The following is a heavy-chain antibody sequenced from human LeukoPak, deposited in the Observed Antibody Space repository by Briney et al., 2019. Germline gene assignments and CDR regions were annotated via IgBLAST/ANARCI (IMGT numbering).Heavy chain of an antibody. Sequence: SETQSLTCAVSGGSISSSNWWSWVRQPPGKGLEWIGEIYHSGSTNYNPSLKSRVTISVDKSKDQFSLKLSSVTAADTAVYYCARTERYSSSGFRHWGQGTLVTVSS. V-gene: IGHV4-4*02. CDR3: ARTERYSSSGFRH. J-gene: IGHJ1*01. CDR2: IYHSGST. D-gene: IGHD6-6*01. CDR1: GGSISSSNW.